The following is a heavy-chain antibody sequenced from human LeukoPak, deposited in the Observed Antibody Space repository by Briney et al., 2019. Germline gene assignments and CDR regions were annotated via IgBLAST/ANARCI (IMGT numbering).Heavy chain of an antibody. D-gene: IGHD3-22*01. CDR2: INWNGGST. CDR3: ARGDDSSGYYSYFDY. V-gene: IGHV3-20*04. Sequence: GGPLRLSCAASGFTFDDYGMSWVRQAPGKGLEWVSGINWNGGSTGYADSVKGRFTISRDNAKNSLYLQMNSLRAEDTALYYCARGDDSSGYYSYFDYWGQGTLVTVSS. CDR1: GFTFDDYG. J-gene: IGHJ4*02.